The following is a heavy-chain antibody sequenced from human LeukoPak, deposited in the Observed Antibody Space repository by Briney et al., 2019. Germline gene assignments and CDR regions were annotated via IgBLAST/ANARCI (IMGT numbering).Heavy chain of an antibody. Sequence: SETLSLTCTVSGGSISSSSYYWGWIRRPPGKGLEWLGSIYYSGSSYYNPSLKSRVTISIETSKNQFSLNLSSVTAADTAIYYCAREHVLLWFGESLNWYFDLWGRGTLVTVSS. J-gene: IGHJ2*01. CDR3: AREHVLLWFGESLNWYFDL. V-gene: IGHV4-39*07. CDR1: GGSISSSSYY. CDR2: IYYSGSS. D-gene: IGHD3-10*01.